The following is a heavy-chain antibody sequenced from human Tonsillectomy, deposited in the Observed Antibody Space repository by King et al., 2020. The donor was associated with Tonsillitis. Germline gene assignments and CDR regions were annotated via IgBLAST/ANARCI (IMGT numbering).Heavy chain of an antibody. D-gene: IGHD3-10*01. CDR1: GYSFTSYW. Sequence: VQLVESGAEVKKPGESLKISCKGSGYSFTSYWIGWVRQMPGKGLEWMGIIYPGDSDTRYSPSFQGQVTISADKSISTTYLQWSSLKASDTAMYYCARAGGATYYYDSGSYLHPFFDYWGQGTLVTVSS. J-gene: IGHJ4*02. CDR3: ARAGGATYYYDSGSYLHPFFDY. V-gene: IGHV5-51*01. CDR2: IYPGDSDT.